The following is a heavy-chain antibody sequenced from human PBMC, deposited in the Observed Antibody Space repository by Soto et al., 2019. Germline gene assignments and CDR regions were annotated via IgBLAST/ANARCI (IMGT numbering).Heavy chain of an antibody. CDR1: GFTVSNNY. CDR3: ATYSSLDY. D-gene: IGHD6-13*01. V-gene: IGHV3-53*02. CDR2: IYSGGST. Sequence: EVQLVETGGGLIQPGGSLRLSCAASGFTVSNNYMSWVRQAPGKGLEWVSLIYSGGSTYYADSVKGRFTISRDNAKNTLYRQMNSLRAEDTAVYYCATYSSLDYWGQGTLVTVSS. J-gene: IGHJ4*02.